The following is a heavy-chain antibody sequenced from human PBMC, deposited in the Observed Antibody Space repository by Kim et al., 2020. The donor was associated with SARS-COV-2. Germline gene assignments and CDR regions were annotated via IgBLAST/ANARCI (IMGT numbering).Heavy chain of an antibody. D-gene: IGHD6-19*01. Sequence: GGSLRLSCTASGFTFGDYAMSWFRQAPGKGLEWVGFIRSKAYGGTTEYAASVKGRFTISRDDSKSIAYLQMNSLKTEDTAVYYCTRGTIGIAVAGIDYWGQGTLVTVSS. J-gene: IGHJ4*02. V-gene: IGHV3-49*03. CDR3: TRGTIGIAVAGIDY. CDR1: GFTFGDYA. CDR2: IRSKAYGGTT.